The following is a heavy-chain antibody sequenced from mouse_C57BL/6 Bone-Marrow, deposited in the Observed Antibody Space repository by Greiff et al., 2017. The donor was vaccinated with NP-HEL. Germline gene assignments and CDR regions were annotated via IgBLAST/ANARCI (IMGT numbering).Heavy chain of an antibody. J-gene: IGHJ2*01. D-gene: IGHD4-1*01. CDR1: GFTFSDYG. CDR3: AKLGQGY. CDR2: ISSGSSTI. V-gene: IGHV5-17*01. Sequence: EVKLVESGGGLVKPGGSLKLSCAASGFTFSDYGMHWVRQAPEKGLEWVAYISSGSSTIYYADPVKGRFTISRDNAKNTLFLQMTSRRAEDTAMYYCAKLGQGYWGQGTTLTGSS.